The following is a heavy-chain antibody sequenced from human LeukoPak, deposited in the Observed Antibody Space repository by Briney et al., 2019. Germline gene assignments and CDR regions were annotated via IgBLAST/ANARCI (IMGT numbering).Heavy chain of an antibody. Sequence: SETLSLTCTVSGGTISTYYWSWIRQSPGQGLEWIGSVYYSGSTNYNPSLKRRVSISVETSTKPFSLELSAVTAADTAVYYYAVNSTKHTCDIWGQGTMVTVSS. CDR3: AVNSTKHTCDI. J-gene: IGHJ3*02. D-gene: IGHD5/OR15-5a*01. CDR1: GGTISTYY. CDR2: VYYSGST. V-gene: IGHV4-59*08.